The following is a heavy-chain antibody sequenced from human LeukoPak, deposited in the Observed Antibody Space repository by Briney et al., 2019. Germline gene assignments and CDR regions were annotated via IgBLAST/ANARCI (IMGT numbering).Heavy chain of an antibody. Sequence: VSVKVSCKASGYTFTSYGISWVRQAPGQGLEWMGWISAYNGNTNYAQKFQGRVTMTRDTSISTAYMELSRLRSDDTAVYYCARRRRGVVPAAICFVYWGQGTLVTVSS. CDR3: ARRRRGVVPAAICFVY. CDR1: GYTFTSYG. V-gene: IGHV1-18*01. J-gene: IGHJ4*02. D-gene: IGHD2-2*01. CDR2: ISAYNGNT.